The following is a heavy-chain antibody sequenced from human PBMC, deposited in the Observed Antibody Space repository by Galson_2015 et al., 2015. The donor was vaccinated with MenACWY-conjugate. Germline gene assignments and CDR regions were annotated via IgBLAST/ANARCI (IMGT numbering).Heavy chain of an antibody. V-gene: IGHV4-39*02. CDR3: ARETPYYDSSGYYFGDYFDY. Sequence: SETLSLTCTVSGGSISSSSYYWGWIRQPPGKGLEWIGCIYYSGSTYYNPSLKSRDTISVDTSKNQFSLKLISVTAADTAVYYCARETPYYDSSGYYFGDYFDYWGQGTLVTVSS. J-gene: IGHJ4*02. D-gene: IGHD3-22*01. CDR2: IYYSGST. CDR1: GGSISSSSYY.